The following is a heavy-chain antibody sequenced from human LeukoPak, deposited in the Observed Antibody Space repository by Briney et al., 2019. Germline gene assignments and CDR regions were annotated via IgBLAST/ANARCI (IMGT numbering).Heavy chain of an antibody. CDR2: IYYSGST. Sequence: SETLSLTCTVSGGSISSYYWSWIRQPPGKGLEWIGYIYYSGSTNYNPSLKSRVTISVDTSKNQFSLKLSSVTAADTAVYYCARDRNDWVYGMDVWGQGTTVTVSS. V-gene: IGHV4-59*01. D-gene: IGHD1-1*01. J-gene: IGHJ6*02. CDR1: GGSISSYY. CDR3: ARDRNDWVYGMDV.